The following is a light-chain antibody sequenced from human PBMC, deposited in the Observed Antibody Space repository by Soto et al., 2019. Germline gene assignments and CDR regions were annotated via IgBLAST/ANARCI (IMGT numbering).Light chain of an antibody. CDR3: QQYDNLPLT. CDR1: RGVRSD. V-gene: IGKV1-6*01. CDR2: GAF. J-gene: IGKJ4*01. Sequence: TQKPQSSSPLSSSLGGTLTISCRAGRGVRSDVAWYQQRPGSVPKVLIYGAFNLYTGVPSRFSGSGSGAEFTLTISSLQPDDFAIYYCQQYDNLPLTFGGGTKVDI.